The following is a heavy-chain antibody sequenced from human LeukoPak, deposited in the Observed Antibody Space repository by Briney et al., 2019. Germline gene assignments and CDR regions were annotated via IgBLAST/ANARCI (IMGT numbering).Heavy chain of an antibody. J-gene: IGHJ4*02. CDR3: AKLDYYGNY. CDR1: GFTFRSYF. D-gene: IGHD3-10*01. V-gene: IGHV3-23*01. Sequence: GGSLRLSCAASGFTFRSYFMSWVRQAPGKGLEWVSTISGSSVTTYYADSVKGRFTISRDNSKNTLYLQMNSLRAEDTAVYYCAKLDYYGNYWGQGTLVTVSS. CDR2: ISGSSVTT.